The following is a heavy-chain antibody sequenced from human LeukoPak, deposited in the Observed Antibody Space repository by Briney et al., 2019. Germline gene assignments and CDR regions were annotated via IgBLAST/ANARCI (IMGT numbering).Heavy chain of an antibody. D-gene: IGHD6-19*01. Sequence: GGSLRLSCAASGFTISNNYIRWLRQAPGKGLEWVSHIYSGGFTQFAGSVKGRFTISRDNAKNSLYLQMNSLRAEDTAVYYCARDGQYSSGWYEFWGQGTLVTVSS. J-gene: IGHJ5*01. CDR3: ARDGQYSSGWYEF. CDR1: GFTISNNY. V-gene: IGHV3-66*01. CDR2: IYSGGFT.